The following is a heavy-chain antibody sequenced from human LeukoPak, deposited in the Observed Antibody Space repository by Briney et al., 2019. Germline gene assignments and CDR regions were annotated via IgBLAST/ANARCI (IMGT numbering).Heavy chain of an antibody. D-gene: IGHD6-13*01. CDR3: ARVDSSSWYGIDY. CDR2: INSDGSST. Sequence: PGGSLRLSCAASGFTFSSYWMHWVRQAPGKGLVWVSRINSDGSSTSYADSVKGRFTISRDNAKNTLYLQMNSLRAEDTAVYYCARVDSSSWYGIDYWGQGTLLTVSS. V-gene: IGHV3-74*01. J-gene: IGHJ4*02. CDR1: GFTFSSYW.